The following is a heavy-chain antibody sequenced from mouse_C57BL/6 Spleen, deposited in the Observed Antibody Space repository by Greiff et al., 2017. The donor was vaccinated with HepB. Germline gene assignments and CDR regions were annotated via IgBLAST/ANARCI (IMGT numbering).Heavy chain of an antibody. CDR3: ARSGAYYSNYGIAY. V-gene: IGHV1-69*01. CDR2: IDPSDSYT. D-gene: IGHD2-5*01. Sequence: QVQLQQPGAELVMPGASVKLSCKASGYTFTSYWMHWVKQRPGQGLEWIGEIDPSDSYTNYNQKFKGKSTLTVDKSSSTAYMQLSSLTSEDSAVYYRARSGAYYSNYGIAYWGQGTLVTVSA. J-gene: IGHJ3*01. CDR1: GYTFTSYW.